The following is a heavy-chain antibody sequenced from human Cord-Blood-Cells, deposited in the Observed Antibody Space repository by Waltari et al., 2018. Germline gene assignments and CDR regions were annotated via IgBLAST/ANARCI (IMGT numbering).Heavy chain of an antibody. V-gene: IGHV2-5*01. CDR1: GFSLSTSGVG. Sequence: QITLKESGPTLVKPTQTLTLTCTFSGFSLSTSGVGVGWIRQPPGKALEWLALIYWNDDKRYSPSLKSRLTITKDTSKNQVVLTMTNMDPVDTATYYCAHRLEEQLYYHDNWFDPWGQGTLVTVSS. CDR2: IYWNDDK. D-gene: IGHD6-6*01. J-gene: IGHJ5*02. CDR3: AHRLEEQLYYHDNWFDP.